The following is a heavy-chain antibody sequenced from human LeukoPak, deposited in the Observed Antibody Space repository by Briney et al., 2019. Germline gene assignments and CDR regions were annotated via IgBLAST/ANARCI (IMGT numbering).Heavy chain of an antibody. D-gene: IGHD1/OR15-1a*01. V-gene: IGHV3-53*01. J-gene: IGHJ6*03. CDR2: MDTSGST. CDR3: ARENTNNYYHFYMDV. CDR1: GFTVNTNY. Sequence: PGGSLRLSCTASGFTVNTNYMTWVRQAPGKGLERVSLMDTSGSTYYADSVKGRFSLSRDNSKNTLYLQMNSLRVEDTALYYCARENTNNYYHFYMDVWGKGTTVTVSS.